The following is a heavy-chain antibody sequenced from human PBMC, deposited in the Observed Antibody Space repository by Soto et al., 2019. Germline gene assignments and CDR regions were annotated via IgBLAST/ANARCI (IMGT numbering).Heavy chain of an antibody. CDR1: GFSLTTSGVG. V-gene: IGHV2-5*02. Sequence: QITLNESGPTVVRPTETLTLTCRFSGFSLTTSGVGVGWIRQSPGKAPEWLALIYWDDDKRYSASLKSRLTNTKDTSKNQVVLTVSDLDPTDTATYYCAHRVLRTVFGLVTTTAIHFDFWGQGTPVAVSS. CDR3: AHRVLRTVFGLVTTTAIHFDF. J-gene: IGHJ4*02. CDR2: IYWDDDK. D-gene: IGHD3-3*01.